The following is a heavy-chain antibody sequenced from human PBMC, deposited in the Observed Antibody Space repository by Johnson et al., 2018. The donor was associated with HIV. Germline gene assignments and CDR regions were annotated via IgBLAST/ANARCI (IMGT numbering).Heavy chain of an antibody. CDR3: ANLNDYGDYWGPDAFDI. CDR1: GFIVSDNY. Sequence: EVQLVESGGGLVQPGGSLRLSCAASGFIVSDNYMSWVRQAPGKGLEWVSVIYSGGNTFYADSVKGRFTITRDNSKNTLSLQMDSLRVEDTAVYFCANLNDYGDYWGPDAFDIWGQGTMVTVSS. D-gene: IGHD4-17*01. J-gene: IGHJ3*02. CDR2: IYSGGNT. V-gene: IGHV3-66*02.